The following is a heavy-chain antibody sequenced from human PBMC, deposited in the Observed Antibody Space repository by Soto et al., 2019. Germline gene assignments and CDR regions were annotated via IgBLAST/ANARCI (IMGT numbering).Heavy chain of an antibody. J-gene: IGHJ6*02. CDR1: GGSIGSYY. CDR3: ASSSSHYYYYYGMDV. V-gene: IGHV4-34*01. Sequence: SETLSLTCSVSGGSIGSYYWSWIRQPPGKGLEWIGEINHSGSTNYNPSLKSRVTISVDTSKNQFSLKLSSVTAADTAVYYCASSSSHYYYYYGMDVWGQGTTVTVSS. D-gene: IGHD6-13*01. CDR2: INHSGST.